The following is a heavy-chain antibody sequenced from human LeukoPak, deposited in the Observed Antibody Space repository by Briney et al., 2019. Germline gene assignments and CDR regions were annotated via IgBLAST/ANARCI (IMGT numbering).Heavy chain of an antibody. Sequence: ASVKVSCKASGYTFTSYGISWVRQAPGQGLEWMGWISAYNGNTNYAQKLQGRVTVTTDTSTSTAYMELRSLRSDDTAVYYRARDTNYDFWSGYYPPYYFDYWGQGTLVTVSS. V-gene: IGHV1-18*01. CDR2: ISAYNGNT. J-gene: IGHJ4*02. CDR1: GYTFTSYG. D-gene: IGHD3-3*01. CDR3: ARDTNYDFWSGYYPPYYFDY.